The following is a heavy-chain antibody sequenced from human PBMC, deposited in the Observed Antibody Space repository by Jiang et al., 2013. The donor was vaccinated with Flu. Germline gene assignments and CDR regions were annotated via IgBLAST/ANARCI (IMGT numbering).Heavy chain of an antibody. CDR1: GGSISSYY. Sequence: TCTVSGGSISSYYWSWIRQPPGKGLEWIGYIYYSGSTNYNPSLKSRVTISVDTSKNQFSLKLSSVTAADTAVYYCARDRDSSGRLVGDDAFDIWGQGTMVTVSS. V-gene: IGHV4-59*01. CDR3: ARDRDSSGRLVGDDAFDI. CDR2: IYYSGST. J-gene: IGHJ3*02. D-gene: IGHD3-22*01.